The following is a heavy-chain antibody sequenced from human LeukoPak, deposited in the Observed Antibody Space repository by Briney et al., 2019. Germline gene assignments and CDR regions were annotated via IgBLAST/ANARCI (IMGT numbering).Heavy chain of an antibody. CDR1: GGALSTYY. V-gene: IGHV4-59*01. D-gene: IGHD3-10*01. J-gene: IGHJ4*02. Sequence: SETLSLTCTVSGGALSTYYWSWVRQTPGRGLEWIGHIYYTGSANYNPSLRSRLTISIDASKNQVSLHLSSVTAADTAVYYCARDRYYGSGSYFDYWGQGTLVTVSS. CDR3: ARDRYYGSGSYFDY. CDR2: IYYTGSA.